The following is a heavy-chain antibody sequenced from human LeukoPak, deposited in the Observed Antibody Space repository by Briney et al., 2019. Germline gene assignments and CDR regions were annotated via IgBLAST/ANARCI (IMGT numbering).Heavy chain of an antibody. CDR1: GFTFSSYG. V-gene: IGHV3-30*02. CDR3: AKGGSYRSQPYFDY. CDR2: IRYDGGNE. J-gene: IGHJ4*02. Sequence: PGGSLRLSCAASGFTFSSYGMHWVRQAPGKGLEWVSFIRYDGGNEYYADSVRGRFTISRDNSKNTVYLQMNSLRAEDTAVYYCAKGGSYRSQPYFDYWGQGTPVTVSS. D-gene: IGHD3-16*02.